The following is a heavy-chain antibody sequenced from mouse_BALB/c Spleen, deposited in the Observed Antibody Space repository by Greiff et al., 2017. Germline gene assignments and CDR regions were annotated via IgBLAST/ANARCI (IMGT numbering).Heavy chain of an antibody. CDR1: GFSLTSYG. Sequence: VQLQESGPGLVQPSQSLSITCTASGFSLTSYGVHWVRQSPGKGLEWLGVIWSGGSTDYNAASISRLSISKDTNKSLVFFKRNSLQVNDPAIYYCTRNWNNEAMDYWGQGTSVTVSS. D-gene: IGHD6-1*01. CDR3: TRNWNNEAMDY. V-gene: IGHV2-2*02. CDR2: IWSGGST. J-gene: IGHJ4*01.